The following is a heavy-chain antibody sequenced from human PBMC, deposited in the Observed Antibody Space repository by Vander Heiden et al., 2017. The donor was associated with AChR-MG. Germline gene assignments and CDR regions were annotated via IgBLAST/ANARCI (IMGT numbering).Heavy chain of an antibody. CDR2: FDPELGET. J-gene: IGHJ4*02. CDR3: ATESGTLFDY. Sequence: QVQLGQSGAEVKTPGASVKVPCTVSGYSLTDLAMHWVRQAPGKGLEWMGGFDPELGETIYSQKFRGRVTMSEDTSKDTAYLELSSLRSEDTAVYFCATESGTLFDYWGPGTLVTVSA. CDR1: GYSLTDLA. V-gene: IGHV1-24*01. D-gene: IGHD1-26*01.